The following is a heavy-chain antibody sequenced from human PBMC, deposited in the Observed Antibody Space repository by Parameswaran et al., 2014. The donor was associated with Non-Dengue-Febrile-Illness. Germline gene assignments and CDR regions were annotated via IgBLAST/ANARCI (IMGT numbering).Heavy chain of an antibody. CDR2: IKQDGSEK. Sequence: RWIRQPPGKGLEWVANIKQDGSEKYYVDSVKGRFTISRDNAKNSLYLQMNSLRAEDTAVYYCARAGSAQSRWIQLWSYYYYGMDVWGQGTTVTVSS. V-gene: IGHV3-7*03. CDR3: ARAGSAQSRWIQLWSYYYYGMDV. D-gene: IGHD5-18*01. J-gene: IGHJ6*02.